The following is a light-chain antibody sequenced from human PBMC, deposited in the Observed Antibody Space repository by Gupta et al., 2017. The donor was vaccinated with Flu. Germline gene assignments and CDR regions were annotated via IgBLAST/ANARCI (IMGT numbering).Light chain of an antibody. J-gene: IGKJ5*01. CDR1: KHITND. Sequence: GDRVTITCRTSKHITNDLGWYHHKSGKAPKRLIDAASSLPSGVTSRFSGSGSGTEFTLPINSLQPEDFATYYCQQHNSYPLTCGQGTRLEIK. CDR3: QQHNSYPLT. CDR2: AAS. V-gene: IGKV1-17*01.